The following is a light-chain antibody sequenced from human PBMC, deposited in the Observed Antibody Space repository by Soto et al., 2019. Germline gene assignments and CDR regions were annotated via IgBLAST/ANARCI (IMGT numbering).Light chain of an antibody. V-gene: IGKV1-9*01. Sequence: DIQLTQSPSFLSASVGDRVIITCRARQGISSYLAWYQQKPGKAPKLLIYAASTLQSGVPSRFSGSGSGTEFTLTISSLQPEDFATYYCQQLNSYPRTFGQGTKVEIK. CDR2: AAS. J-gene: IGKJ1*01. CDR3: QQLNSYPRT. CDR1: QGISSY.